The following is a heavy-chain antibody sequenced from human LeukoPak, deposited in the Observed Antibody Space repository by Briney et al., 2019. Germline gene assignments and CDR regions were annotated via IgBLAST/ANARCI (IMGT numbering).Heavy chain of an antibody. V-gene: IGHV1-46*01. D-gene: IGHD3-10*01. J-gene: IGHJ6*02. Sequence: ASVKVSCKASGYTFTSYYMHWVRRAPGQGLEWMGIINPSGGSTSYAQKFQGRVTMTRDTSTSTVYMELSSLRSEDTAVYYCAREKGEIMVRGLNYGMDVWGQGTTVTVSS. CDR1: GYTFTSYY. CDR2: INPSGGST. CDR3: AREKGEIMVRGLNYGMDV.